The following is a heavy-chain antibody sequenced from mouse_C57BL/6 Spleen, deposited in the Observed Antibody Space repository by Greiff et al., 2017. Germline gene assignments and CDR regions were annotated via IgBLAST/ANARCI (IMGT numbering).Heavy chain of an antibody. Sequence: EVQVVASGGGLVQPGGSMTLSCAASGFTFSDAWMDWVRQSPEKGLEWVAEIRNKANNHATYYAESVKGRFTISRDDSKSSVYLQMNSLRADDTGIYYCTRPAQAAWFAYWGQGTLVTVSA. J-gene: IGHJ3*01. CDR3: TRPAQAAWFAY. V-gene: IGHV6-6*01. CDR1: GFTFSDAW. D-gene: IGHD3-2*02. CDR2: IRNKANNHAT.